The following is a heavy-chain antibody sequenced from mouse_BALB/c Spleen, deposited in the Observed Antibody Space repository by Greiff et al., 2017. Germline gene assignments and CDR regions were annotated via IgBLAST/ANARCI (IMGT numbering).Heavy chain of an antibody. V-gene: IGHV5-6*01. Sequence: EVHLVESGGDLVKPGGSLKLSCAASGFTFSSYGMSWVRQTPDKRLEWVATISSGGSYTYYPDSVKGRFTISRDNAKNTLYLQMSSLKSEDTAMYYCARQAPRYFDVWGAGTTVTVSS. CDR1: GFTFSSYG. CDR2: ISSGGSYT. J-gene: IGHJ1*01. CDR3: ARQAPRYFDV.